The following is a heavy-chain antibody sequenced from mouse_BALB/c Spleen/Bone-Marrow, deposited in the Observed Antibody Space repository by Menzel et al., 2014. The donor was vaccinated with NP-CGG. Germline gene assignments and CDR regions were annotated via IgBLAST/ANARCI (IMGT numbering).Heavy chain of an antibody. J-gene: IGHJ4*01. Sequence: EVQLQQSGGGLVQPGGSRKLSCAASGFTFSSFGMHWVRQAPEKGLEWVAYISNGSSTIYYADTVKGRFTISRDNPKNTLFLQMTSLRSEDTAMYYCARNGAMITHYYAMDYWGQGTLVTVSS. CDR1: GFTFSSFG. CDR2: ISNGSSTI. D-gene: IGHD2-4*01. CDR3: ARNGAMITHYYAMDY. V-gene: IGHV5-17*02.